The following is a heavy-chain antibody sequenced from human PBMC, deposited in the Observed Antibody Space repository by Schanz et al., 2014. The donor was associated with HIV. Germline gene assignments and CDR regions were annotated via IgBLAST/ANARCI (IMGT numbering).Heavy chain of an antibody. D-gene: IGHD2-21*01. J-gene: IGHJ4*02. CDR2: IWYDGTNK. CDR3: AAGLIRYFFDY. CDR1: GFTFTSYG. V-gene: IGHV3-33*01. Sequence: QVQLVESGGDVVQPGRSLRVSCAASGFTFTSYGMHWARLAPGKGLEWVAVIWYDGTNKYYADSVKDRFIISRDNSKNTLYLQMNSLRAEDTAMYYCAAGLIRYFFDYWGQGTLVTVSS.